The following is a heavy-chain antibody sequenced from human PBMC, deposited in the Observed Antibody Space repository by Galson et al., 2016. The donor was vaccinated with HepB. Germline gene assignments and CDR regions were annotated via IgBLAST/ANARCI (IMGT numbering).Heavy chain of an antibody. J-gene: IGHJ6*02. D-gene: IGHD1-7*01. CDR1: GFTFSSYA. Sequence: SLRLSCAASGFTFSSYAMHWVRQAPGKGLEWVAVVSYDGSKKYYADSVKGRFTISRDNSKNTLYLQMNSLRAEDTAVYYCARKELYYYYYGMDVWGQGTTVTVSS. CDR3: ARKELYYYYYGMDV. V-gene: IGHV3-30-3*01. CDR2: VSYDGSKK.